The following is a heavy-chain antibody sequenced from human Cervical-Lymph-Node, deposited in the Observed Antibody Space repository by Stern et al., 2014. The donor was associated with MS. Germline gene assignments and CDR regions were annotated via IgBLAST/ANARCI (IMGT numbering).Heavy chain of an antibody. J-gene: IGHJ4*02. Sequence: EVQLVESGGGLIPPGGSLRLSCAASGFTVSSNHMSWVRQAPGKGLGLVSVIYSCCSTCYADSVKCRFTISRDNSKNTLYLQMNSLRAEDTAVYYCARVLGFGELSYWGQGTLVTVSS. V-gene: IGHV3-53*01. CDR1: GFTVSSNH. CDR2: IYSCCST. CDR3: ARVLGFGELSY. D-gene: IGHD3-10*01.